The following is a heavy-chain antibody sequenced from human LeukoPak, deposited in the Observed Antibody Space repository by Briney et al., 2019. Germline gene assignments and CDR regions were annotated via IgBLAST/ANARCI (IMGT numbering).Heavy chain of an antibody. Sequence: PSETLSLTCAVYGGSFSGYYWSWIRQPPGKGLEWIGEINHSGSTNYNPSLKSRVTISVDTSKNQFSLKLSSVTAADTAVYYCAGGRRLRWPSGSSDYWGQGTLVTVSS. CDR3: AGGRRLRWPSGSSDY. CDR1: GGSFSGYY. J-gene: IGHJ4*02. CDR2: INHSGST. D-gene: IGHD4-23*01. V-gene: IGHV4-34*01.